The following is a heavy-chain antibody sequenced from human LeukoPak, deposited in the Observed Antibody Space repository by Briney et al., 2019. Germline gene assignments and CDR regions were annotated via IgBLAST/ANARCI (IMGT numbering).Heavy chain of an antibody. CDR2: IYYSGST. J-gene: IGHJ4*02. V-gene: IGHV4-39*07. CDR1: GGSISSSSYY. CDR3: ASCKQQLFGY. D-gene: IGHD6-13*01. Sequence: PSETLSLTCTVSGGSISSSSYYWGWIRQPPGKGLEWIGSIYYSGSTYYNPSLKSRVTISVDTSKNQFSLKLNSVTAADTAVYYCASCKQQLFGYWGQGTLVTVSS.